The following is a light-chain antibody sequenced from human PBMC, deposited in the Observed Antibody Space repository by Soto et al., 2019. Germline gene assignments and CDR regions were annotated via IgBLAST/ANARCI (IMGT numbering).Light chain of an antibody. CDR2: CPS. Sequence: EIVLTQSPGTLSFSPGERATLSCRASQSVSSSYLAWYQQKPGQAPRLLIYCPSSRATGIPARFSCSGSGTDFTLTISRLEPEEFAVYYCQQYGSSPTFGPGTKVDIK. CDR3: QQYGSSPT. V-gene: IGKV3-20*01. J-gene: IGKJ1*01. CDR1: QSVSSSY.